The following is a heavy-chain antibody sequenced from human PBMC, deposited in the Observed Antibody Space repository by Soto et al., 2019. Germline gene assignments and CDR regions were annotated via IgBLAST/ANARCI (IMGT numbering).Heavy chain of an antibody. Sequence: QVQLQEPGPGLVKPSQTLSLTCAISGDSVSSNSAAWNWIRLSPSRGLEWLARTYYRSRWYNDYAVSVRSRITVNPDTSKTQFSLQLTSVTPEDTVVYYCAGTTSHQWYYMDVWGKGTTVTVSS. CDR2: TYYRSRWYN. D-gene: IGHD1-7*01. V-gene: IGHV6-1*01. J-gene: IGHJ6*03. CDR1: GDSVSSNSAA. CDR3: AGTTSHQWYYMDV.